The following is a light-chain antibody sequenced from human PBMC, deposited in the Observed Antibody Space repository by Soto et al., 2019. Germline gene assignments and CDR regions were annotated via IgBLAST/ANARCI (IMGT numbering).Light chain of an antibody. CDR1: NIGGGKS. CDR2: DDS. V-gene: IGLV3-21*02. Sequence: SYELTQPPSVSVAPGQTASISCGGDNIGGGKSVHWYQQKPGQAPVLVVYDDSDRPSGIPERISGSSSGNTATLAISRVEAGDEADYYCQVWDSGSDHWVFGGGTQLTVL. J-gene: IGLJ3*02. CDR3: QVWDSGSDHWV.